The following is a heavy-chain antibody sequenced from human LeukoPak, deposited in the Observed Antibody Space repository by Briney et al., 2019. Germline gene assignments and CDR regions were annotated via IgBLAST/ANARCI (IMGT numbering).Heavy chain of an antibody. CDR1: GGSISTYY. CDR3: TRWAMATPDPFDY. J-gene: IGHJ4*02. Sequence: SEALSLTCSVSGGSISTYYWSWLRQPPGKQLEWIGYVFYTGATSYNPSLKTRVTISVDTSANQFSLKLTSVTAADTAVYYCTRWAMATPDPFDYWGQGTQVTVSS. CDR2: VFYTGAT. V-gene: IGHV4-59*08. D-gene: IGHD5-18*01.